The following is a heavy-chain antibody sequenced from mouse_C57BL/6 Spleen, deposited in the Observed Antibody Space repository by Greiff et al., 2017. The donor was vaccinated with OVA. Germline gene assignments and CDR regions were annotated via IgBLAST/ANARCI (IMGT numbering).Heavy chain of an antibody. D-gene: IGHD1-1*01. CDR3: AMPYYGSSYQYYFDY. CDR1: GYTFTSYW. J-gene: IGHJ2*01. V-gene: IGHV1-69*01. Sequence: QVQLQQPGAELVMPGASVKLSCKASGYTFTSYWMHWVKQRPGQGLEWIGEIDPSDSYTNYNQKFKGKSTLTVDKSSSTAYMQLSSLTSEDSAFYYCAMPYYGSSYQYYFDYWGQGTTLTVS. CDR2: IDPSDSYT.